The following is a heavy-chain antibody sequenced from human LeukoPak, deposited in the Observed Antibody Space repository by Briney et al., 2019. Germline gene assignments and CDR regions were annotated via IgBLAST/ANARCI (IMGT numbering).Heavy chain of an antibody. D-gene: IGHD6-13*01. J-gene: IGHJ4*02. CDR1: GGFISSGGYS. V-gene: IGHV4-30-2*01. CDR3: ARGTEQQLDY. Sequence: SETLPLTCAVSGGFISSGGYSWSWIRQPPGNGLEWIGYIYHSGSTYYNPSLKSRVTISVDRSKNQFSLKLSSVTAADTAVYYCARGTEQQLDYWGQGTLVTVSS. CDR2: IYHSGST.